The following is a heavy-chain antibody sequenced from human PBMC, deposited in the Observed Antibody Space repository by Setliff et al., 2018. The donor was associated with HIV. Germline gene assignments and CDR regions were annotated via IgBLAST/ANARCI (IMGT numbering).Heavy chain of an antibody. Sequence: GASVKVSCKASGYTFTSYAIRWVRQAPGQRLEWMGWLHTGDGRTSYSVKLQGRVTFTRDTSASTAYMELSSLGSEDTAVYYCVRRAAAAEVFDYWGQGTLVTVSS. J-gene: IGHJ4*02. V-gene: IGHV1-3*04. CDR3: VRRAAAAEVFDY. D-gene: IGHD2-2*01. CDR1: GYTFTSYA. CDR2: LHTGDGRT.